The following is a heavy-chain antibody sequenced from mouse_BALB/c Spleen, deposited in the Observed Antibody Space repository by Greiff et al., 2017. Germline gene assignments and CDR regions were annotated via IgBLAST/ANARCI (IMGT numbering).Heavy chain of an antibody. CDR2: ISSGGSYT. V-gene: IGHV5-9-4*01. Sequence: EVMLVESGGGLVKPGGSLKLSCAASGFTFSSYAMSWVRQSPEKRLEWVAEISSGGSYTYYPDTVTGRFTISRDNAKNTLYLEMSSLRSEDTAMYYCAREGAYYRYDGEAWFAYWGQGTLVTVSA. D-gene: IGHD2-14*01. CDR1: GFTFSSYA. J-gene: IGHJ3*01. CDR3: AREGAYYRYDGEAWFAY.